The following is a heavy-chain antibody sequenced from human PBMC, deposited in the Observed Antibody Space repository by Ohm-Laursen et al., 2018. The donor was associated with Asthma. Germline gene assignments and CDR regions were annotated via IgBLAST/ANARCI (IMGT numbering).Heavy chain of an antibody. CDR3: ARDRDFEYSSSPDYFDY. CDR1: GYTFTSYG. CDR2: ISAYNGNT. V-gene: IGHV1-18*04. D-gene: IGHD6-6*01. J-gene: IGHJ4*02. Sequence: GASVKVSCKASGYTFTSYGISWVRQAPGQGLEWMGWISAYNGNTNYAQKLQGRVTMTTDTSTSTAYMELRSLRSDDTAVYYCARDRDFEYSSSPDYFDYWGQGTLVTVSS.